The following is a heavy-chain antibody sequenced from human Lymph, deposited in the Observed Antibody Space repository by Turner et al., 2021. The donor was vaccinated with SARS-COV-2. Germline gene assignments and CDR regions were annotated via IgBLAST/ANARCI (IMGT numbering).Heavy chain of an antibody. CDR2: ISYSGST. J-gene: IGHJ4*02. CDR1: GGSISSRSYY. CDR3: AIRRWLRGPIDY. Sequence: QLTLQESGTGLVKPSETLSLTCTVAGGSISSRSYYWGWFRQPPGKGLEWIGSISYSGSTYYNPSLKSRVTISVDTSKNHFSLKLSSVTAADTALYYCAIRRWLRGPIDYWGQGTLVTVSS. D-gene: IGHD5-12*01. V-gene: IGHV4-39*02.